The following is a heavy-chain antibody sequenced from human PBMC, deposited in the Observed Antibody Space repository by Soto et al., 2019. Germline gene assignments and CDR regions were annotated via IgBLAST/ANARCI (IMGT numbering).Heavy chain of an antibody. CDR1: GYSFTSYY. CDR2: ISAYNGNT. Sequence: GASVKVPCKASGYSFTSYYIGAVRQAPGQGLEWMGWISAYNGNTNYAQKLQGRVTMTTDTSTSTAYMELRSLRSDDTAVYYCARDSPPPRKWGQGTLVTVSS. CDR3: ARDSPPPRK. V-gene: IGHV1-18*01. J-gene: IGHJ4*02.